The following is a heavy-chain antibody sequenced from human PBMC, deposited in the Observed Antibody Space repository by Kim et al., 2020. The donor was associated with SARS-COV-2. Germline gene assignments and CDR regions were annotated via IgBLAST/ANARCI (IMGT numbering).Heavy chain of an antibody. Sequence: GGSLRLSCAASGFTFDDYAMHWVRQAPGKGLEWVSGISWNSGSIGYADSVKGRFTISRDNAKNSLYLQMNSLRAEDTALYYCAKAHTTWACCGDYWGQGTLVTVSS. CDR3: AKAHTTWACCGDY. J-gene: IGHJ4*02. D-gene: IGHD1-26*01. V-gene: IGHV3-9*01. CDR2: ISWNSGSI. CDR1: GFTFDDYA.